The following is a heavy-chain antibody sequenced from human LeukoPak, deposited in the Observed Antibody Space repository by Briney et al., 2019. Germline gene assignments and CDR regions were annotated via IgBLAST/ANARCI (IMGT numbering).Heavy chain of an antibody. J-gene: IGHJ4*02. CDR3: AREGLYGDYVWSLDY. Sequence: ASETLSFTCTGSGGSVSSGSYYWSWIRQPPGKGLEWIGYIYYSGSTNYNPSLKSRVTISVDTSKNQFSLKLSSVTAADTAVYYCAREGLYGDYVWSLDYWGQGTLVTVSS. D-gene: IGHD4-17*01. CDR2: IYYSGST. V-gene: IGHV4-61*01. CDR1: GGSVSSGSYY.